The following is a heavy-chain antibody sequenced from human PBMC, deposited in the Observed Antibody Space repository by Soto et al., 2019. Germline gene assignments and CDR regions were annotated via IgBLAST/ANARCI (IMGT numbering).Heavy chain of an antibody. CDR3: ARERIAAV. CDR1: GGSISNYY. D-gene: IGHD6-25*01. J-gene: IGHJ6*02. CDR2: IYYSGST. V-gene: IGHV4-59*01. Sequence: SETLSLTCTVSGGSISNYYWSWIRQIPGKGLEWIGYIYYSGSTNYNPSLKSRVTISVDTSKNQFSLKLSSVTAADTAVYYCARERIAAVWGQGTTVTV.